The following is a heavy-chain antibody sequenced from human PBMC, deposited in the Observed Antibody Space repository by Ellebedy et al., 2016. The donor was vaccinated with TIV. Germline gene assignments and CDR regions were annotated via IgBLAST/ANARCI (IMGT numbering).Heavy chain of an antibody. CDR1: GGTFSNYA. CDR3: ARGKRGYSYGHDNFYGMDV. CDR2: NITILGLA. Sequence: ASVKVSCKASGGTFSNYAFSWVRQAPGQGLEWMGGNITILGLAIYAQKFQGRVTITADASTNTVYMELSSLRSEDTAVYFCARGKRGYSYGHDNFYGMDVWGQGTTVTVSS. D-gene: IGHD5-18*01. V-gene: IGHV1-69*10. J-gene: IGHJ6*02.